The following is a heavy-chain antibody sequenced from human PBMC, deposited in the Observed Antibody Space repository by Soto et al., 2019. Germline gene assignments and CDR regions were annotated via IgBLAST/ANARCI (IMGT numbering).Heavy chain of an antibody. CDR2: IYWDDSK. CDR1: GFSLSTSGVG. CDR3: AHKSPEDWALDY. D-gene: IGHD3-9*01. Sequence: QITLKESGPTLVRPTQTLTLTCAFSGFSLSTSGVGVGWIRQPPGKALEWLAVIYWDDSKHYSPSRRSRLTITEDTSKNQVVLTMANMDPMDTGTYDCAHKSPEDWALDYWGQGTLVTVSS. V-gene: IGHV2-5*02. J-gene: IGHJ4*02.